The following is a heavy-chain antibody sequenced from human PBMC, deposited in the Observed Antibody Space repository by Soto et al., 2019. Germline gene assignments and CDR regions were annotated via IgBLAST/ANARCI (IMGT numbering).Heavy chain of an antibody. Sequence: ASVKVSCKASGYTFTGYYMHWVRQAPGQGLEWMGWINPNSGGTNYAQKFQGRVTMTRDTSISTAYMELSRLRSDDTAVYYCARHPIDFWSGYYFDYWGQEPWSPSPQ. CDR2: INPNSGGT. D-gene: IGHD3-3*01. CDR1: GYTFTGYY. V-gene: IGHV1-2*02. J-gene: IGHJ4*01. CDR3: ARHPIDFWSGYYFDY.